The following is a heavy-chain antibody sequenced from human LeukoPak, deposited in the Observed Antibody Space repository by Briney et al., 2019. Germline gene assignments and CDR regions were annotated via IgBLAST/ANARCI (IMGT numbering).Heavy chain of an antibody. J-gene: IGHJ4*02. D-gene: IGHD6-19*01. Sequence: GASVKVSCKASGYTFTSYGISWVRQAPGQGLEWMGWISAYNGNTNYAQKLQGRVTMTTDTSTSTAYMELRSLRSDDTAVYHCARGIGGWLVPYYFDYWGQGTLVTVSS. CDR3: ARGIGGWLVPYYFDY. CDR1: GYTFTSYG. V-gene: IGHV1-18*01. CDR2: ISAYNGNT.